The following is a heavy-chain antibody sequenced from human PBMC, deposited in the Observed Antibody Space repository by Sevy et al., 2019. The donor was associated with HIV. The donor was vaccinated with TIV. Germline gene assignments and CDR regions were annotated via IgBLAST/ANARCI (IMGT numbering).Heavy chain of an antibody. D-gene: IGHD6-19*01. CDR2: FDPEDGET. CDR1: GYTLTELS. Sequence: ASVKVSCKVSGYTLTELSMHWVRQAPGKGLEWMGGFDPEDGETIYAQKFQGRVTMTEDTSTDTAYMDLSSLRSEDTAVYYCARSESRRGIAVAGTWYWGQGTLVTVSS. V-gene: IGHV1-24*01. J-gene: IGHJ4*02. CDR3: ARSESRRGIAVAGTWY.